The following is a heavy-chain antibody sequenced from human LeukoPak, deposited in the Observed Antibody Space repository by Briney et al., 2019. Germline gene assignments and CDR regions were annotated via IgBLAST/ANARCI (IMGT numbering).Heavy chain of an antibody. CDR2: MNPNSGNT. V-gene: IGHV1-8*01. CDR1: GYTFTSYD. D-gene: IGHD2-2*02. J-gene: IGHJ6*02. Sequence: GASVKVSCKASGYTFTSYDINWVRQATGQGLEWMGWMNPNSGNTGYAQKFQGRVTMTRNTSISTAYMELRSLRSDDTAVYYCARVGGGWLIVVVPAAIGDYYYGMDVWGQGTTVTVSS. CDR3: ARVGGGWLIVVVPAAIGDYYYGMDV.